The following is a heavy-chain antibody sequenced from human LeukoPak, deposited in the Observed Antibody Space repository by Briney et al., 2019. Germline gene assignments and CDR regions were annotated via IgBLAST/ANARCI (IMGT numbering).Heavy chain of an antibody. CDR3: ARETSDYYDSSGYYFAFDY. CDR1: GFTVNNNY. V-gene: IGHV3-66*02. J-gene: IGHJ4*02. CDR2: MYSGGST. D-gene: IGHD3-22*01. Sequence: PGGSLRLSCPASGFTVNNNYMSWVRQAPGKGLEWVSVMYSGGSTYYADSVKGRFTTSRDNSKNKLCLQMSSLRAEDTAVYYCARETSDYYDSSGYYFAFDYWGQGSLVTVSS.